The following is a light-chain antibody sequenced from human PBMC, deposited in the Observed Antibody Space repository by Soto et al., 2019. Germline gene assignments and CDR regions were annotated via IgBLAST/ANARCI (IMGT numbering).Light chain of an antibody. CDR1: QSISTW. CDR3: QQSYLTLRT. Sequence: DIQMTQSPSTVSAYVGDRVTITCRASQSISTWLAWYQQKPGKAPKLLIYAASSLQGGVPSRFSGSGSGTDFTLTISSLQPEDFATYYCQQSYLTLRTFGQGTKVDIK. CDR2: AAS. V-gene: IGKV1-39*01. J-gene: IGKJ1*01.